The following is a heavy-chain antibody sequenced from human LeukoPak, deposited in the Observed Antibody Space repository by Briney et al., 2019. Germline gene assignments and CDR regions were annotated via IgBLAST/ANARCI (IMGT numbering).Heavy chain of an antibody. J-gene: IGHJ5*02. Sequence: GESLEISCKGSGYSFTSYWIGWVRQMPGKGLEWMGIIYPGDSDTRYSPSFQGQVTISADKSISTAYLQWSNVKASDTAIYYCASSHDFWSGYSPWGQGTLVTVSS. CDR1: GYSFTSYW. D-gene: IGHD3-3*01. V-gene: IGHV5-51*01. CDR3: ASSHDFWSGYSP. CDR2: IYPGDSDT.